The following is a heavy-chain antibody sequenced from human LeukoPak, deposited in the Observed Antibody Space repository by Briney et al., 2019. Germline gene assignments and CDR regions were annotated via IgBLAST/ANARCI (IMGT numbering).Heavy chain of an antibody. V-gene: IGHV4-59*01. CDR1: GGSISSYY. D-gene: IGHD2-21*02. CDR3: ARGGCGGDCYWGYHYYGMDV. Sequence: PSETLSLTCTVSGGSISSYYWSWIRQPPGKGLEWIGYIYYSGSTNYNPSLKSRVTISVDTSKNQFSLKLSSVTAADTAVYYCARGGCGGDCYWGYHYYGMDVWGQGTTVTVSS. CDR2: IYYSGST. J-gene: IGHJ6*02.